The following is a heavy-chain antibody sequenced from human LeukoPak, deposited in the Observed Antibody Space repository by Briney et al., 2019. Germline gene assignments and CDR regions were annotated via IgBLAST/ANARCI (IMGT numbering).Heavy chain of an antibody. CDR1: GGSISSSSYY. D-gene: IGHD1-7*01. J-gene: IGHJ4*02. CDR2: IYYSGST. Sequence: SQTLSLTCSVSGGSISSSSYYWGWIRQPPGKGLEWIGSIYYSGSTYYNPSLKSRVTISVDTSKNQFSLKLSSVTAADTAVYYCARQAGTNSMAFDYWGQGTLVTVSS. CDR3: ARQAGTNSMAFDY. V-gene: IGHV4-39*01.